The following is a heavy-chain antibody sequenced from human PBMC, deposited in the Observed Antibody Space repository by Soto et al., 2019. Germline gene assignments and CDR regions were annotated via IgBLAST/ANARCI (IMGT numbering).Heavy chain of an antibody. J-gene: IGHJ4*02. CDR3: TDTSVSGNSSWDY. CDR1: GYICDDDW. V-gene: IGHV3-15*07. D-gene: IGHD6-13*01. CDR2: IRSEADGGTK. Sequence: RNPKICIAAQGYICDDDWMNWVRQAPGKGREWVGRIRSEADGGTKDYAAPVEGRFTISRDDSKNTLYLQMNSLKIEDTSMYYCTDTSVSGNSSWDYWGQGT.